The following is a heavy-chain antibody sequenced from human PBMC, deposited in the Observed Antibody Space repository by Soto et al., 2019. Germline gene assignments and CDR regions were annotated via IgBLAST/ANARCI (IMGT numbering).Heavy chain of an antibody. CDR1: GDTYTSYT. V-gene: IGHV1-3*04. J-gene: IGHJ5*02. Sequence: GVSVEVSYKASGDTYTSYTLHSVRHAPGQKLERMGWINTGTGNTKYSQKFQGRLTMTRDTSASTAYMHLSSLRHEDTAVSYCARADGRDGSRCHRRAVAPWGQSTPVTVSS. D-gene: IGHD1-1*01. CDR2: INTGTGNT. CDR3: ARADGRDGSRCHRRAVAP.